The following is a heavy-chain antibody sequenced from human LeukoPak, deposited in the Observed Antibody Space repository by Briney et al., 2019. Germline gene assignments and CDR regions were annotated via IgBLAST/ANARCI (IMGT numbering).Heavy chain of an antibody. Sequence: KTSETLSLTCTVSGGSISSYYWSWIRQPPGKGLEWIGYIYYSGSTNYNPSLKSRVTISVDTSKNQFSLKLSSVTAADTAVYYCARGVYSYGYRFDYWGQGTLVTVSS. CDR2: IYYSGST. CDR1: GGSISSYY. CDR3: ARGVYSYGYRFDY. V-gene: IGHV4-59*01. J-gene: IGHJ4*02. D-gene: IGHD5-18*01.